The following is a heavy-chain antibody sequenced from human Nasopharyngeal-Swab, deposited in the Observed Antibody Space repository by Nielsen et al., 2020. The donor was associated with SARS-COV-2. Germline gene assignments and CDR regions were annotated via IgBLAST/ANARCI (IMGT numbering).Heavy chain of an antibody. CDR1: GFTFSSHS. Sequence: GESLKISCAASGFTFSSHSMNWVRQAPGKGLEWVSSISSSSTYIYYADSVKGRITISRDNAKSSLYLQMNRLTNEDTAVYYCAREGSFVAPDTFDRWGQGTLVTVSS. J-gene: IGHJ4*02. CDR3: AREGSFVAPDTFDR. CDR2: ISSSSTYI. V-gene: IGHV3-21*01. D-gene: IGHD5-12*01.